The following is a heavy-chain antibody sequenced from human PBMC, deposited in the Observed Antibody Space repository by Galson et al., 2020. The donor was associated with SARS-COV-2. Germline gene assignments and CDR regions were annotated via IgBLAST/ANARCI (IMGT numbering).Heavy chain of an antibody. J-gene: IGHJ4*02. CDR2: IYYSGST. V-gene: IGHV4-59*08. CDR3: ARHPTMGLPDYYLDY. D-gene: IGHD2-21*02. Sequence: SETLSLTCTVSGGSISSYSWSWIRQPPGKGLEWIGYIYYSGSTNYNPSLKSRVTISVDTSKNQFSLKLSSVTAADTAVYYCARHPTMGLPDYYLDYWGQGTLVTVSS. CDR1: GGSISSYS.